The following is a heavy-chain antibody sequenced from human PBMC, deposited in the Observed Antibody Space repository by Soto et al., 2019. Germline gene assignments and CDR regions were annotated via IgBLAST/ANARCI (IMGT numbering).Heavy chain of an antibody. J-gene: IGHJ4*02. V-gene: IGHV3-7*01. CDR3: AREQLQVVIPDY. D-gene: IGHD6-13*01. CDR2: IKQDGSEK. Sequence: EVQQVESGGGLVQPGGSLRLSCAASGFTFSSYWMNWVRQAPGKGLEWVANIKQDGSEKYYVDSVKGRFTISRDNTKNSLYLQMNSLRAEDTAVYYCAREQLQVVIPDYWGQGTLVTVSS. CDR1: GFTFSSYW.